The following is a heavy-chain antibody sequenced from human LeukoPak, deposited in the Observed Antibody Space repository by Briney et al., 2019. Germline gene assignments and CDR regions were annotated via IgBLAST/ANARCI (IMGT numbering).Heavy chain of an antibody. CDR1: GYTFTSYA. V-gene: IGHV7-4-1*02. CDR2: INTNTGNP. Sequence: ASVKVSCKASGYTFTSYAMNWVRQAPGQGLEWMGWINTNTGNPTYAQGFTGRFVFSLDTSVSTAYLQISSLKAEDTAVYYCARDTTPRKTAAGPNPGYWGQGTLVTVSS. D-gene: IGHD6-13*01. J-gene: IGHJ4*02. CDR3: ARDTTPRKTAAGPNPGY.